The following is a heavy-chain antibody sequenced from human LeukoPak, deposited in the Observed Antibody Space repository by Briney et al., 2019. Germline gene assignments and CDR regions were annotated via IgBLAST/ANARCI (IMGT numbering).Heavy chain of an antibody. V-gene: IGHV3-7*01. J-gene: IGHJ4*02. CDR2: IKQDGSEK. CDR1: GFTFSSYW. CDR3: ARVRALYCSSTSCYHFDY. D-gene: IGHD2-2*01. Sequence: GGSLRLSCAASGFTFSSYWMSWVRQAPGKGLEWVANIKQDGSEKYYVDSVKGRFTISRDNAKNSLYLQMHSLRAEDTAVYYCARVRALYCSSTSCYHFDYWGQGTLVTVSS.